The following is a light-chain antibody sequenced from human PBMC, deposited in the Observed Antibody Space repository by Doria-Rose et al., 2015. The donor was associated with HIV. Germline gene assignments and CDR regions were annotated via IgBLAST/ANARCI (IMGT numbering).Light chain of an antibody. CDR1: QDISNY. V-gene: IGKV1-27*01. CDR2: TTT. J-gene: IGKJ1*01. CDR3: QKYNTAPPT. Sequence: IQMPQSPSSLSASVGDRVTITCRASQDISNYLAWYQQKPGKSPKLLIYTTTTLQSGVPSRFSGSGSGRNFTLSISSLQPEDVATYFCQKYNTAPPTFGQGTKVEGK.